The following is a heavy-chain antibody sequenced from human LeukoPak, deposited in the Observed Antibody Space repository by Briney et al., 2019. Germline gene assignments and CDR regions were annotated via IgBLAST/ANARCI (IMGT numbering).Heavy chain of an antibody. CDR2: INHSGST. CDR3: VRATSSGAHFDY. J-gene: IGHJ4*02. D-gene: IGHD1-26*01. CDR1: GGSFSGYY. Sequence: SETLSLTCAVYGGSFSGYYWSWIRQPPGKGLEWIGEINHSGSTNYNPSLKSRVTISVDTSKNQFSLKLSSVTAADTAVYYCVRATSSGAHFDYWGQGTLVTVSS. V-gene: IGHV4-34*01.